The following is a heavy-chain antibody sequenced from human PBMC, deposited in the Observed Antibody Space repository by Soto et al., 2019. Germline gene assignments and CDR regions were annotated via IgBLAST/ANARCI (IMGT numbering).Heavy chain of an antibody. D-gene: IGHD5-12*01. CDR1: GDSVSIYSGA. V-gene: IGHV6-1*01. J-gene: IGHJ4*02. CDR3: ANDPGYSLGY. Sequence: PSQTLSLTCVISGDSVSIYSGAWNWIRQSPSRGLEWLGRTYYRSKWYYDYAESVKSRIIISVDTSENQFSLQLNSVTPEDAAVYYCANDPGYSLGYWGQGTQVTVSS. CDR2: TYYRSKWYY.